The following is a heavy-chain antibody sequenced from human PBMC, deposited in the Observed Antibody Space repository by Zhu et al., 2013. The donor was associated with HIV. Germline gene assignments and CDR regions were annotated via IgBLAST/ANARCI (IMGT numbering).Heavy chain of an antibody. Sequence: QVQLVQSGTEVKMPGASVKVSCKASGYTFTSYGITWVRQAPGQGLEWMGWISAYNGNRQYTQKFQGRVTMTTDISTSTGYMESRSLRSDDTAVYYCARFLGIAVAGIPDYWGQGTQVTVSS. D-gene: IGHD6-19*01. CDR2: ISAYNGNR. CDR3: ARFLGIAVAGIPDY. J-gene: IGHJ4*02. V-gene: IGHV1-18*01. CDR1: GYTFTSYG.